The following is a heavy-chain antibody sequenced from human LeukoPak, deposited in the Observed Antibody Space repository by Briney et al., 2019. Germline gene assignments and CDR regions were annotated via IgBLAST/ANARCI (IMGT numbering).Heavy chain of an antibody. CDR1: GYTFTSYY. CDR3: ARDLVAAAGGGNAAFLWVSYCYMDV. CDR2: INPSGGST. Sequence: ASVKVSCKASGYTFTSYYMHWVRQAPGQGLEWMGIINPSGGSTSYAQKFQGRVTMTRDMSTSTVYMELSSLRSEDTAVYYCARDLVAAAGGGNAAFLWVSYCYMDVWGKGTTVTVSS. J-gene: IGHJ6*03. V-gene: IGHV1-46*01. D-gene: IGHD6-13*01.